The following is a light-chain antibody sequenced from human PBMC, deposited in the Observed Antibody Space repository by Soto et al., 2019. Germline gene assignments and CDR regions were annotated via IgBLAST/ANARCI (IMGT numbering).Light chain of an antibody. CDR1: SSDVGAYNY. CDR2: DVN. CDR3: CSYTRSDTFV. Sequence: QSALTQPASVSGSPGQSITISCAGTSSDVGAYNYVSRYQQHPGKAPKVMIYDVNNRLSGVSYRFSGSKAGNTASLTISGRQAEDEADYYCCSYTRSDTFVFGGGTKLNVL. J-gene: IGLJ2*01. V-gene: IGLV2-14*03.